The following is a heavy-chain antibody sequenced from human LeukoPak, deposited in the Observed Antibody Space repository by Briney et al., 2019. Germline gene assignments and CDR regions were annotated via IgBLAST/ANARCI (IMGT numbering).Heavy chain of an antibody. J-gene: IGHJ5*02. CDR2: IYYSGST. CDR3: ARDGSGTYWAYYNWFDP. CDR1: DDSITIYY. Sequence: SETLSLTCTVSDDSITIYYWSWIRQPPGKGLEWIGYIYYSGSTNYNPSLKSRVTISVDTSKNQFSLKLSSVTAADTAVYYCARDGSGTYWAYYNWFDPWGQGTLVTVSS. V-gene: IGHV4-59*01. D-gene: IGHD3-10*01.